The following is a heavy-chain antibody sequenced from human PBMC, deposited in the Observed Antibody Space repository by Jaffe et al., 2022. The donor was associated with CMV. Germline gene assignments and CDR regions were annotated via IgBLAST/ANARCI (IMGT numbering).Heavy chain of an antibody. V-gene: IGHV3-23*01. D-gene: IGHD5-18*01. CDR2: ISGSGDHT. CDR3: AKDQIWVHTQGNSYGMDV. Sequence: EVQLLESGGDLVQPGGSLRLSCAASGYTFSSYAMSWVRLAPGKGLEWVSIISGSGDHTYYADSVKGRFTISSDSSKNTVYLQMNSLRAEDTAVYYCAKDQIWVHTQGNSYGMDVWGQGTTVTVSS. J-gene: IGHJ6*02. CDR1: GYTFSSYA.